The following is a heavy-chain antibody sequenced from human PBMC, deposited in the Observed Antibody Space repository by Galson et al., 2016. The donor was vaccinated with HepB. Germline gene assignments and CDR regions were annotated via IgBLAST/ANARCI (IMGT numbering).Heavy chain of an antibody. V-gene: IGHV3-33*05. Sequence: SLRLSCAASGFTFNSHGMHWVRQAPGKGLEWVAVLSYDGTHKYYADSVKGRFIISRDNSKNTLYLQMNSLRAEDTAIYYCARETIRYAYGENYFDYWGQGTLVTVSS. CDR3: ARETIRYAYGENYFDY. D-gene: IGHD5-18*01. CDR1: GFTFNSHG. J-gene: IGHJ4*02. CDR2: LSYDGTHK.